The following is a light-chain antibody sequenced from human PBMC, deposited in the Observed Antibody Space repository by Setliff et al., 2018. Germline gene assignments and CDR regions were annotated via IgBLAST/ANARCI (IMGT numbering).Light chain of an antibody. CDR2: EVS. J-gene: IGLJ1*01. CDR3: MSYTTIRTYV. CDR1: SSDVGGYNY. Sequence: ALTQPASVSGSPGQSITISCTGTSSDVGGYNYVSWYQQYPGKAPKLMISEVSNRPSGVSYRFSGSKSGNTASLTISGLQAEDEADYYCMSYTTIRTYVFGTGTKVTVL. V-gene: IGLV2-14*01.